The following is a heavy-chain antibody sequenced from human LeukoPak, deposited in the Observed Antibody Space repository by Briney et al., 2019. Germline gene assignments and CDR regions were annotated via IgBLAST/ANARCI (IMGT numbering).Heavy chain of an antibody. CDR2: IQYDGGNE. J-gene: IGHJ6*03. CDR1: GFTFSSYG. CDR3: AKDRCSNGIGCYYYYMDV. Sequence: GGSRRLSCAASGFTFSSYGMHWVRQAPGKGLEWVAYIQYDGGNEQYADSVKGRFSISRDSSKNILYLQLNSLRAEDTAVYYCAKDRCSNGIGCYYYYMDVWGKGTTVTIPS. V-gene: IGHV3-30*02. D-gene: IGHD2-8*01.